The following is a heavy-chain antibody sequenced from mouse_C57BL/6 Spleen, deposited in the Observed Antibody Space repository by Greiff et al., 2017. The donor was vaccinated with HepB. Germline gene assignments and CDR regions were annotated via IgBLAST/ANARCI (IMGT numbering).Heavy chain of an antibody. J-gene: IGHJ2*01. CDR1: GYTFTSYW. D-gene: IGHD1-1*01. Sequence: VQLQQPGAELVKPGASVKLSCKASGYTFTSYWMHWVKQRPGQGLEWIGEIDPSDSYTNYNQKFKGKSTLTVDKSSSTAYMQLSSLTSEDSAVYYCARLGYYGSSYFDYWGQGTTLTVSS. V-gene: IGHV1-69*01. CDR3: ARLGYYGSSYFDY. CDR2: IDPSDSYT.